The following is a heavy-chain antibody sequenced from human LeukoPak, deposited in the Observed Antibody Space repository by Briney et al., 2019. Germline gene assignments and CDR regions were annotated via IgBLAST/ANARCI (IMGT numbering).Heavy chain of an antibody. CDR3: ARDHPDSSGLSMDN. Sequence: GGSLRLSCAPSGVSVSRDYKSSVRQAPGKGLEWVSVIYSGGSTNYAHSVKGRFTISRDNSKNTLYLQMNSLRAEDTAVYYCARDHPDSSGLSMDNWGRGTLVTVSS. J-gene: IGHJ4*02. CDR2: IYSGGST. D-gene: IGHD3-22*01. V-gene: IGHV3-66*01. CDR1: GVSVSRDY.